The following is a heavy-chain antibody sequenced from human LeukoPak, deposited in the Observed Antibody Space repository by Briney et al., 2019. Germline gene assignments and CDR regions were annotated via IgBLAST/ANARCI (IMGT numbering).Heavy chain of an antibody. V-gene: IGHV3-48*01. CDR3: ARDSSSWYKD. J-gene: IGHJ4*02. Sequence: GGSLRVSCAASGCTFSSYSMNWVRQAPGKGLEWVSYISSSSSTIYYADSVKGRFTISRDNAKNSLYLQMNSLRAEDTAVYYCARDSSSWYKDWGQGTLVTVSS. CDR2: ISSSSSTI. D-gene: IGHD6-13*01. CDR1: GCTFSSYS.